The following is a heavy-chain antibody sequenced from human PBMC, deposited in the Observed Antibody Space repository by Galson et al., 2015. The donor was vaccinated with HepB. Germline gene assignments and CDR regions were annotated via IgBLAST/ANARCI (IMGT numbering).Heavy chain of an antibody. V-gene: IGHV3-23*01. Sequence: SLRLSCAASGFTFSNYAMSWVRQAPGKGLEWVSAITGSSSSTYYADSVKGRFTISRDNSKNTLDLQMNGLRVEDTAVYYWAKDQIDYDFWSGYYRAFDYWGQGTLVTVSS. CDR1: GFTFSNYA. CDR3: AKDQIDYDFWSGYYRAFDY. D-gene: IGHD3-3*01. CDR2: ITGSSSST. J-gene: IGHJ4*02.